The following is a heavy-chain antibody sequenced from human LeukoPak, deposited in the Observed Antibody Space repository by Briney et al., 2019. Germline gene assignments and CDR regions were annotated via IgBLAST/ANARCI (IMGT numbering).Heavy chain of an antibody. CDR3: ARGGWSLDY. V-gene: IGHV4-59*11. Sequence: PSETLSLTCMVSRASISSHQWSWIRQPPGKGLEWIGYTHNSGSTKFNRFLKSRITMSVDTSKNQFSLKLTSVTAADTARYYCARGGWSLDYWGRGTLVTVSS. D-gene: IGHD6-19*01. CDR2: THNSGST. CDR1: RASISSHQ. J-gene: IGHJ4*02.